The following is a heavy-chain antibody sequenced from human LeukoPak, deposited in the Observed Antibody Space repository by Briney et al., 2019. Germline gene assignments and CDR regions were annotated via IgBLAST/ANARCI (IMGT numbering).Heavy chain of an antibody. Sequence: ASVKVSCKASGYTFTSYGISWVRQAPGQGLEWMGWISAYNGNTNYAQKLQGRVTVTTDTSTSTAYMELRSLRSDDTAVYYCARDLGAHHGLASYFSKAEDAFDIWGQGTMVTVSS. CDR1: GYTFTSYG. V-gene: IGHV1-18*01. D-gene: IGHD3-10*01. CDR2: ISAYNGNT. J-gene: IGHJ3*02. CDR3: ARDLGAHHGLASYFSKAEDAFDI.